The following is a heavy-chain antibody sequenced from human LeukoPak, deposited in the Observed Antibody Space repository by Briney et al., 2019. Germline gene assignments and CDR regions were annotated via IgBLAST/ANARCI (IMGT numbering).Heavy chain of an antibody. D-gene: IGHD3-22*01. V-gene: IGHV3-23*01. J-gene: IGHJ4*02. CDR1: GSTFSSYA. CDR2: ISGSGGST. CDR3: ARQEARNYYYEGLDY. Sequence: PGGSLRLSCAASGSTFSSYAMSWVRQAPGKGLEWVSAISGSGGSTYYADSVKGRFTIDRDNSKNTVYLHMNSLRPDDTAIYFCARQEARNYYYEGLDYWGQGNLVTVSS.